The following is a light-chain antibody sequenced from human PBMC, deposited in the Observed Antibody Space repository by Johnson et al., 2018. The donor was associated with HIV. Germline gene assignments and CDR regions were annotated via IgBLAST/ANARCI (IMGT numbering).Light chain of an antibody. CDR2: DNN. CDR1: SSNIGNNY. J-gene: IGLJ1*01. Sequence: VLTQPPSVSAAPGQKVTISCSGSSSNIGNNYVSWYQQLPGTAPKLLIYDNNKRPSGIPDRFSGSKSGTSATLGITGLQTGDEADYYCGTWDSSLSAGYVFGTGTKVTVL. V-gene: IGLV1-51*01. CDR3: GTWDSSLSAGYV.